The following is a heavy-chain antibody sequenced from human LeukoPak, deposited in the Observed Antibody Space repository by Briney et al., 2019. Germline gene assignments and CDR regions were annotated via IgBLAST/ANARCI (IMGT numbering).Heavy chain of an antibody. CDR1: GGSFSGYY. CDR2: INHSGST. Sequence: SETLSLTCAVYGGSFSGYYWSWIRQPPGKGLEWIGEINHSGSTNYNPSLKSRVTISVDTSKNQFSLKLSSVTAADTAAYYCARDGAVDYYWGQGTLVTVSS. D-gene: IGHD3-9*01. V-gene: IGHV4-34*01. J-gene: IGHJ4*02. CDR3: ARDGAVDYY.